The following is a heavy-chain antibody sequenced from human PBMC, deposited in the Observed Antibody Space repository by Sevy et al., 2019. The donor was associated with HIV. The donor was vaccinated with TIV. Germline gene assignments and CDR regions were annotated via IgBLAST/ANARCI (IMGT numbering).Heavy chain of an antibody. CDR3: SRDQWQQVVRPHCDY. J-gene: IGHJ4*02. CDR2: IRSKAFGGTK. CDR1: GFIFGDYA. Sequence: GGSLRLSCTASGFIFGDYAVSWVRQAPGKGLEWVGFIRSKAFGGTKDFAASVKGRFTTSREDSKSIANLQMNSLKTEDTAVYYCSRDQWQQVVRPHCDYWGQGTLVTVSS. V-gene: IGHV3-49*04. D-gene: IGHD6-13*01.